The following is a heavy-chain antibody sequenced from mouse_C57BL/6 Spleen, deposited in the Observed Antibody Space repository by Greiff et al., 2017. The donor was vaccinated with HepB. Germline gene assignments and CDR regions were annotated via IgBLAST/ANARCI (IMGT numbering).Heavy chain of an antibody. V-gene: IGHV14-4*01. CDR3: TTRTTGRYYYAMDY. D-gene: IGHD4-1*01. J-gene: IGHJ4*01. CDR2: IDPENGDT. CDR1: GFNIKDDY. Sequence: VQLQQSGAELVRPGASVKLSCTASGFNIKDDYMHWVKQRPEQGLEWIGWIDPENGDTEYASKFQGKATITADTSSNTAYLQLSSLTSEDTAVYYFTTRTTGRYYYAMDYWGQGTSVTVSS.